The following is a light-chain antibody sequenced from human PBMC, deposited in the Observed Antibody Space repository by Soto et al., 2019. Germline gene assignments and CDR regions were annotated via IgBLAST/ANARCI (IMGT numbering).Light chain of an antibody. Sequence: QLVLTQSPSASASLGXXVKLTCTXXXXHSSYAIAWHQQQPEKGPRYLMKLNSDGSHSKGDGIPDRFSGSSSGAERYLTISSLQSEDEADYYCQTWGTGIHYVFGTGTKLTVL. CDR1: XXHSSYA. CDR3: QTWGTGIHYV. J-gene: IGLJ1*01. CDR2: LNSDGSH. V-gene: IGLV4-69*01.